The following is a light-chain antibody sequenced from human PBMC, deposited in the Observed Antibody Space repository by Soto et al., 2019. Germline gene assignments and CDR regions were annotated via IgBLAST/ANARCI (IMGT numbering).Light chain of an antibody. CDR3: QQYNSYSFT. Sequence: DIQMTQSPSSVSASAGDRVSITCRASQAISSYLAWYQQKPGRAPKLLIYAASTLQSGVPSRFSGSGSGTEFTLTISSLQPDDFATYYYQQYNSYSFTFGPGTKVDIK. J-gene: IGKJ3*01. CDR2: AAS. V-gene: IGKV1-9*01. CDR1: QAISSY.